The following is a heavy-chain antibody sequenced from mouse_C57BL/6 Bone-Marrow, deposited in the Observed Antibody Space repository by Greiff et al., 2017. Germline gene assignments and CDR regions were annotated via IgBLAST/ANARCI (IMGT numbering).Heavy chain of an antibody. CDR1: GYTFTDYN. Sequence: EVQLQQSGPELVKPGASVKIPCKASGYTFTDYNMDWVKQSHGKSLEWIGDITPNNGGTIYNQKFKGKATLTVDKSSSTAYMELRSLTSEDTAVYDCARWYYYYAMDYWGQGTSVTVSS. V-gene: IGHV1-18*01. CDR3: ARWYYYYAMDY. D-gene: IGHD1-1*02. CDR2: ITPNNGGT. J-gene: IGHJ4*01.